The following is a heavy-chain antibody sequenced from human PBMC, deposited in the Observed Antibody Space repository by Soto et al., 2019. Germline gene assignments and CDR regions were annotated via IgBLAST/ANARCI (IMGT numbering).Heavy chain of an antibody. CDR1: GGSISSYY. CDR2: IYYSGST. Sequence: SETLSLTCTVSGGSISSYYWSWIRQSPGKGLEWIGYIYYSGSTNYNPSLKSRVTISVDTSKNQFSLKLSSVTAADTAVYYCARERRSGYYIFAFAIWGQGTMVTVSS. V-gene: IGHV4-59*01. J-gene: IGHJ3*02. D-gene: IGHD3-3*01. CDR3: ARERRSGYYIFAFAI.